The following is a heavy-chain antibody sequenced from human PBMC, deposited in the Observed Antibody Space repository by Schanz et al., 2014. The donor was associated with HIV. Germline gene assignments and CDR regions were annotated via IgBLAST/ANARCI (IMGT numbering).Heavy chain of an antibody. D-gene: IGHD3-10*01. V-gene: IGHV3-23*01. Sequence: EVQLLESGGGLEQPGGSLRLSCAASGFNFNNYAMTWVRQAPGKGLDWVSTISGSDGDTYYADSVKGRFTISRDNSRNALYLHMNSLRADDTAIYYCAKIRGTRGAYDGMDVWGQGTMVTVSS. CDR3: AKIRGTRGAYDGMDV. CDR1: GFNFNNYA. CDR2: ISGSDGDT. J-gene: IGHJ3*01.